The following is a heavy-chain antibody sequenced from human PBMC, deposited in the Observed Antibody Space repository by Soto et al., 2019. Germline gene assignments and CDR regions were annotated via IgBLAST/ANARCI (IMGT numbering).Heavy chain of an antibody. CDR2: ISYDGSNK. J-gene: IGHJ4*02. CDR3: ASTDLGPFDY. CDR1: GFTFSSYA. D-gene: IGHD2-21*02. Sequence: QVQLVESGGGVVQPGRSLRLSCAASGFTFSSYAMHWVRQAPGKGLEWVAVISYDGSNKYYADSVKGRFTISRDNSTNTLYLQMNSLRAEDTAVYYCASTDLGPFDYWGQGTLVNVSS. V-gene: IGHV3-30-3*01.